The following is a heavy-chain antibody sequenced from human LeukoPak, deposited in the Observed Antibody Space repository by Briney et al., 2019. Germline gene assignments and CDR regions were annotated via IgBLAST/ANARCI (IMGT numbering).Heavy chain of an antibody. D-gene: IGHD6-19*01. J-gene: IGHJ4*02. CDR3: ARDRIAVAGLFDY. V-gene: IGHV4-38-2*02. Sequence: PSETLSLTCTVSGYSISSGYYWGWIRPPPGKGLEWIGSIYHSGSTYYNPSLKSRVTILVDTSKNQFSLKLSSVTAADTAVYYCARDRIAVAGLFDYWGQGTLVTVSS. CDR2: IYHSGST. CDR1: GYSISSGYY.